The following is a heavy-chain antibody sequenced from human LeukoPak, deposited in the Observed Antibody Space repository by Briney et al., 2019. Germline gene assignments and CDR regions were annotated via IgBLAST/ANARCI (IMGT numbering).Heavy chain of an antibody. CDR3: ARDRIVVVPAADYYYYGMDV. CDR1: GYTFTSYD. Sequence: GASVKVSCKASGYTFTSYDINWVRQATGQGLEWMGWMNPNSGNTGYAQKFQGRVTMTRNTSISTAYMELSSLRSEDTAVYYCARDRIVVVPAADYYYYGMDVWGQGTTVTVSS. J-gene: IGHJ6*02. V-gene: IGHV1-8*01. D-gene: IGHD2-2*01. CDR2: MNPNSGNT.